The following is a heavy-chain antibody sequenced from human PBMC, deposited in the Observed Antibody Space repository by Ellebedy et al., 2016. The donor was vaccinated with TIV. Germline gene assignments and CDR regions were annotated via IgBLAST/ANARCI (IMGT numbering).Heavy chain of an antibody. CDR2: INSDGSST. V-gene: IGHV3-23*01. Sequence: GGSLRLXCAASGFTFSSYAMSWVRQAPGKGLEWVSRINSDGSSTSYADSVKGRFTISRDNSKNTLYLQMNSLRAEVTAVYYCAKAESSGWFNQFDYWGQGTLVTVSS. CDR1: GFTFSSYA. D-gene: IGHD6-19*01. CDR3: AKAESSGWFNQFDY. J-gene: IGHJ4*02.